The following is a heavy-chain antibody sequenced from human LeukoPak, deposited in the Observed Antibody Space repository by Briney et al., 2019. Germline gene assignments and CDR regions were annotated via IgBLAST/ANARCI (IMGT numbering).Heavy chain of an antibody. CDR2: ISSDSGTR. J-gene: IGHJ5*02. Sequence: GGSLRLSCGASGLTFSTYSMNWVRQAPGKGLEWVSYISSDSGTRHYADSVKGRFTISRDNAKNSLYLQMNSLRAEDTAVYYCARAAQPGFDPWGQGTLVTVSS. V-gene: IGHV3-48*01. CDR1: GLTFSTYS. CDR3: ARAAQPGFDP. D-gene: IGHD1-14*01.